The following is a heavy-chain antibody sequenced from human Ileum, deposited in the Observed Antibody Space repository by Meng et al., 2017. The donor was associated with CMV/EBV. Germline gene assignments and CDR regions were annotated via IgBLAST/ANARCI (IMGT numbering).Heavy chain of an antibody. J-gene: IGHJ5*02. V-gene: IGHV4-4*07. CDR1: GCSINNCY. CDR2: IYAKGNT. CDR3: ARDRSSSWYKDWFAP. Sequence: QLQESGPGRGKPSETLSLTCTVSGCSINNCYWSWIRQSAEKGLEWIGRIYAKGNTNYNPSLQSRVTMSVDTSKNQFSLKLSSVTAADTAVYYCARDRSSSWYKDWFAPWGQGTLVTVSS. D-gene: IGHD6-13*01.